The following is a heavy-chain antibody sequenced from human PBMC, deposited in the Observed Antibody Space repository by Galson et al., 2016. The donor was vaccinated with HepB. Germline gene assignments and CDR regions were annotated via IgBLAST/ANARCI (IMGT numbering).Heavy chain of an antibody. CDR1: GFTVSSNY. J-gene: IGHJ2*01. D-gene: IGHD6-13*01. Sequence: SLRLSCAASGFTVSSNYMSWVRQAPGKGLEWVSVIYSGGTTNYADFVKGRFTISRENSKNTLFLEMNRLSAEDTALYYCSRGAPPGTRYFQLWGRGTLVTVSS. CDR3: SRGAPPGTRYFQL. V-gene: IGHV3-53*01. CDR2: IYSGGTT.